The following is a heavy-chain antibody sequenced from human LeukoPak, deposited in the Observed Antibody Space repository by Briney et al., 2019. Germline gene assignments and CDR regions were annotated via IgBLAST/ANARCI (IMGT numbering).Heavy chain of an antibody. D-gene: IGHD4-17*01. CDR3: ARAADEFGDYGFDS. V-gene: IGHV4-30-4*01. CDR2: IYNSGRT. J-gene: IGHJ4*02. CDR1: GGPISSATYY. Sequence: PSETLSLTCAVSGGPISSATYYWSWIRQPPGKGLEWVGHIYNSGRTYYNPSLKGRLTTSLDTSRNQFSLRLSSVTAADTAVYHCARAADEFGDYGFDSWGQGTLVTVSS.